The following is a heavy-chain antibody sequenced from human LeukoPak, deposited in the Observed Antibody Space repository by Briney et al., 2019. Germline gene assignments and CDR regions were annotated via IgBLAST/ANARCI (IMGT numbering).Heavy chain of an antibody. CDR1: GFTFSSYW. D-gene: IGHD1-26*01. CDR2: IKQDGSEK. V-gene: IGHV3-7*03. Sequence: PGGSLRLSCAASGFTFSSYWMSWVRQAPGKGLEWVANIKQDGSEKYYVDSVKGRFTISRDNSKNTLYLQMNSLRAEDTAVYYCAKASGSRAFDYWGQGTLVTVSS. CDR3: AKASGSRAFDY. J-gene: IGHJ4*02.